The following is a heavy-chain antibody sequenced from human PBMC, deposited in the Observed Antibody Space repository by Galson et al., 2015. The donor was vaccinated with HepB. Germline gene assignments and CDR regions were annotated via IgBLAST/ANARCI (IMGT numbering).Heavy chain of an antibody. CDR3: ARDGIVGAPRGDNFCDY. CDR1: GFTFSAYA. CDR2: ISNDGRNK. Sequence: SLRLSCAASGFTFSAYAIHWVRQAPGKGLEWVAFISNDGRNKYYADSVKGRFTISRDNSRNTLYLQMNSLRFEDTALYYCARDGIVGAPRGDNFCDYWGQGTLVAVSS. V-gene: IGHV3-30*04. J-gene: IGHJ4*02. D-gene: IGHD1-26*01.